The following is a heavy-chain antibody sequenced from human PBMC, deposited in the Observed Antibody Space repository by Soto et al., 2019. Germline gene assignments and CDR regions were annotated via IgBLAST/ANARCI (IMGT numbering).Heavy chain of an antibody. CDR2: MFYGGST. V-gene: IGHV3-66*01. CDR3: ATTGMGITLYYYYHGMDV. J-gene: IGHJ6*02. D-gene: IGHD3-10*01. Sequence: EVQLVESGGGLVQPGGSLRLSCAASGFTVSTHYMTWVRQAPGKGLEWVSVMFYGGSTYYADSVKGRFTISRDDSENTLYLQMNSMGAEYTAVYYSATTGMGITLYYYYHGMDVWGQGTTVTVSS. CDR1: GFTVSTHY.